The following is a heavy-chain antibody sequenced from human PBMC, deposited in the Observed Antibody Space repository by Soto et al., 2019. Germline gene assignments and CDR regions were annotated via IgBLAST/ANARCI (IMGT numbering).Heavy chain of an antibody. J-gene: IGHJ4*02. Sequence: GESLKISCKGSGYSFTSYWIGWVRQMPGKGLECMGIIYPGDSDTRYSPSFQGQVTISADKSISTAYLQWSSLKASDTAMYYCARDYCSGTTCYELDYWGQGTQVTVSS. V-gene: IGHV5-51*01. CDR1: GYSFTSYW. CDR3: ARDYCSGTTCYELDY. D-gene: IGHD2-2*01. CDR2: IYPGDSDT.